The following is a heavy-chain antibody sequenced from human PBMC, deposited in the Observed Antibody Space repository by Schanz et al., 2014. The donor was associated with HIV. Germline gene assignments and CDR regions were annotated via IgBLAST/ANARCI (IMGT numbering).Heavy chain of an antibody. J-gene: IGHJ6*02. CDR2: IWYDGSNK. V-gene: IGHV3-30*02. Sequence: QVQLVESGGGVVQPGRSLRLSCAASGFTFSTCGMHWVRQAPGKGLECGAFIWYDGSNKYYADAVKGRFTISRDNSKNTLYLQMNSLRAEDTAVYYCAKVARWDYYGMDVWGQGTTVTVSS. CDR1: GFTFSTCG. CDR3: AKVARWDYYGMDV.